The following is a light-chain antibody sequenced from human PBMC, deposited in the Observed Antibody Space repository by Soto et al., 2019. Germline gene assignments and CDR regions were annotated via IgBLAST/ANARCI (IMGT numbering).Light chain of an antibody. CDR2: GAS. V-gene: IGKV1-9*01. Sequence: DIQLTQSPSFLSASVGDRVTISCRASQGISDYLAWYQQKPGKAPKLLIYGASTLQSWVPSLFSGSASGTEFTLTISCLQPEDFATYFWQQFNAYPLTFGGGTNLEIK. CDR1: QGISDY. J-gene: IGKJ4*01. CDR3: QQFNAYPLT.